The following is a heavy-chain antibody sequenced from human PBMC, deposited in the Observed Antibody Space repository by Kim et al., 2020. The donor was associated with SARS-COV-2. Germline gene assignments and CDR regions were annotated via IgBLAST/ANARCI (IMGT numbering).Heavy chain of an antibody. Sequence: GGSLRLSCAASGFTFSSYAMSWVRQAPGKGLEWVSAISGSGGSTYYADSVKGRFTISRDNSKNTLYLQMNSLRAEDTAVYYCAKLRDVGRGYSYGHQDGAFDIWGQGTMVTVSS. CDR1: GFTFSSYA. J-gene: IGHJ3*02. V-gene: IGHV3-23*01. CDR2: ISGSGGST. CDR3: AKLRDVGRGYSYGHQDGAFDI. D-gene: IGHD5-18*01.